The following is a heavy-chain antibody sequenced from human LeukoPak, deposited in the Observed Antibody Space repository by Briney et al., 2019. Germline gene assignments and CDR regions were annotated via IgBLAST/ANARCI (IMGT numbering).Heavy chain of an antibody. CDR2: IYYSGST. CDR1: GGSISSGGYH. CDR3: ARGEWGVADY. J-gene: IGHJ4*02. V-gene: IGHV4-31*03. D-gene: IGHD3-10*01. Sequence: PSETLSLTCTVSGGSISSGGYHWSWIRQHPGKGLEWIGYIYYSGSTYYNPSLKSRVTISVDTSKNQFSLKLSSVTAADTAVYYCARGEWGVADYWGQGTLVTVSS.